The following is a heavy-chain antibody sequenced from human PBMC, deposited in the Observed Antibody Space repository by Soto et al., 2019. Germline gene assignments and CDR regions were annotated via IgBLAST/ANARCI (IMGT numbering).Heavy chain of an antibody. V-gene: IGHV3-30*18. D-gene: IGHD6-6*01. CDR1: GFTFSSYG. CDR3: AKFIAARPSGDY. J-gene: IGHJ4*02. Sequence: QVQLVESGGGVVQPGRSLRLSCAASGFTFSSYGMHWVRQAPGKGLEWVAVISYDGSNKYYADSVKGRFTISRDNSKNTLYLQMNSLRAEDTAVYYCAKFIAARPSGDYWGQGTLVTVSS. CDR2: ISYDGSNK.